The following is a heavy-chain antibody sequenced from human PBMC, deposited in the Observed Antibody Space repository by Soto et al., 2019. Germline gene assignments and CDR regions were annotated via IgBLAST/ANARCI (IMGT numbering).Heavy chain of an antibody. CDR3: AKGWHWNGGIGYYYYYYMDV. D-gene: IGHD1-1*01. Sequence: GGSLRLSCAASGFTFDDYAMHWVRQAPGKGLEWVSGISWNSGSIGYADSVKGRFTISRDNAKNSLYLQMNSLRAEDTALYYCAKGWHWNGGIGYYYYYYMDVWGKGTTVTVSS. CDR1: GFTFDDYA. CDR2: ISWNSGSI. V-gene: IGHV3-9*01. J-gene: IGHJ6*03.